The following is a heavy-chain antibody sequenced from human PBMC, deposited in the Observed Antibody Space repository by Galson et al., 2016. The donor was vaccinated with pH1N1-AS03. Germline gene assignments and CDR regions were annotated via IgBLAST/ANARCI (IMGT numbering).Heavy chain of an antibody. Sequence: SLRLSCAASGFTFNRHAMHWVRQAPGKGLEWVAIMSYDGSTKYYTDSVRDRFTISRDNSKKTLYLHMSSLRAGDTAVYYCATAGHYFDIRRVDYWGQGTLVTVSA. J-gene: IGHJ4*02. V-gene: IGHV3-30*03. CDR2: MSYDGSTK. D-gene: IGHD3-9*01. CDR3: ATAGHYFDIRRVDY. CDR1: GFTFNRHA.